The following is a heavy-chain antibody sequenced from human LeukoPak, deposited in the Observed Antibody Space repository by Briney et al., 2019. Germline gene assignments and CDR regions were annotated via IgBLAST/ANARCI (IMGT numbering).Heavy chain of an antibody. CDR2: ISGSGDST. CDR3: ARTARHLDY. Sequence: PGGTLRLSCAASGFTFRSYGMTWVRQAPGKGLEWVSAISGSGDSTYYADSVKGRFTISRDNAKNLLYLQMNDLRLEDTAVYYCARTARHLDYWGQGTLVTVSS. V-gene: IGHV3-23*01. D-gene: IGHD5-18*01. CDR1: GFTFRSYG. J-gene: IGHJ4*02.